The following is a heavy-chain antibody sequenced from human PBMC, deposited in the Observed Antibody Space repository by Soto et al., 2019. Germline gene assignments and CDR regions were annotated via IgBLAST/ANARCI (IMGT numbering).Heavy chain of an antibody. J-gene: IGHJ4*02. Sequence: ASVKVSCKASGYTFTNYAIHWVRQAPGQRLEWMGWINAGNGNTKYSQKFQGRVTITRDTSASTAYMELSSLRSEDTAVYYCARVSGWYVLDYWGQGTLVTVSS. CDR1: GYTFTNYA. V-gene: IGHV1-3*01. CDR3: ARVSGWYVLDY. CDR2: INAGNGNT. D-gene: IGHD6-19*01.